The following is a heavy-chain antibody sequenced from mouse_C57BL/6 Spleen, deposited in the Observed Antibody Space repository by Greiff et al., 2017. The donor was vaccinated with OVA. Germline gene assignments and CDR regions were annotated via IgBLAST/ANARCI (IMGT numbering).Heavy chain of an antibody. CDR1: GYSFTGYY. CDR3: ARGDYYRHGGFAY. Sequence: VHVKQSGPELVKPGASVKISCKASGYSFTGYYMNWVKQSPEKSLEWIGEINPSTGGTTYNQKFKAKATLTVDKSSSTAYMQLKSLTSEDSAVYYCARGDYYRHGGFAYWGQGTLVTVSA. J-gene: IGHJ3*01. D-gene: IGHD2-13*01. CDR2: INPSTGGT. V-gene: IGHV1-42*01.